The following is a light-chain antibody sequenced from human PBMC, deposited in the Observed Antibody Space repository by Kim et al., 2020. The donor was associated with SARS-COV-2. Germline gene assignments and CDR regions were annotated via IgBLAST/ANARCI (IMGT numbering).Light chain of an antibody. V-gene: IGKV3-20*01. Sequence: EIVLTQSPGTLSLSPGERATLSCRASQTVTSSNFAWYQHKPGQAPRLLIYGASSRATGIPDRFSGSGSGTDFTLTNSRLEPEDFAVYFCQQYGSSRYTFGQGTKLEI. CDR2: GAS. CDR1: QTVTSSN. J-gene: IGKJ2*01. CDR3: QQYGSSRYT.